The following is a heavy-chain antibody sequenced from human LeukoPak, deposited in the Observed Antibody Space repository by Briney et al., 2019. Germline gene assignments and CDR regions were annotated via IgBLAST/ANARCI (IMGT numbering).Heavy chain of an antibody. D-gene: IGHD3-3*01. Sequence: ASVKVSCKVSGYTLTELSMHWVRQAPGKGLGWMGGFDPEDGETIYAQKLQGRVTMTTDTSTSTAYMELRSLRSDDTAVYYCARDQPSGYYSKFWFDPWGQGTLVTVSS. CDR2: FDPEDGET. CDR3: ARDQPSGYYSKFWFDP. J-gene: IGHJ5*02. CDR1: GYTLTELS. V-gene: IGHV1-24*01.